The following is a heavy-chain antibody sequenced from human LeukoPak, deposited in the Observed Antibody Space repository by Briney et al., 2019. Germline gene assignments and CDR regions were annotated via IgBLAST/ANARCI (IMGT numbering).Heavy chain of an antibody. V-gene: IGHV3-53*01. J-gene: IGHJ4*02. CDR2: IYIGVTT. CDR1: GXTVSSNY. CDR3: GRDLHIAAADY. Sequence: PGGSLRLSCAASGXTVSSNYMSWVRQAPGKGPEWVSVIYIGVTTYYADSVKGRFIISRDNSKNTLYLQMNSLRAEDTAVYYCGRDLHIAAADYWGQGTLVTVSS. D-gene: IGHD6-13*01.